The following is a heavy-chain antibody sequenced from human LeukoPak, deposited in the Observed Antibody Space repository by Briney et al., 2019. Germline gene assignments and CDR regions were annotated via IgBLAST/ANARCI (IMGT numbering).Heavy chain of an antibody. CDR3: AREIYCTNGVCYRYFDY. Sequence: SETLSLTCTVSGGSISSYYWSWIRQPAGKGLECIGRIYTSGSTNYNPSLKSRVTMSVDTSKNQFSLKLSSVTAADTAVYYCAREIYCTNGVCYRYFDYWGQGTLVTVSS. V-gene: IGHV4-4*07. D-gene: IGHD2-8*01. J-gene: IGHJ4*02. CDR2: IYTSGST. CDR1: GGSISSYY.